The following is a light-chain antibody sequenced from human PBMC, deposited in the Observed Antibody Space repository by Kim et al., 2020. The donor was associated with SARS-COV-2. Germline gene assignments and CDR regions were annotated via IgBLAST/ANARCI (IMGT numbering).Light chain of an antibody. CDR1: SSDVGSYNL. CDR2: EGS. J-gene: IGLJ3*02. CDR3: CSYAGTTTWV. Sequence: QSALTQPASVSGSPGQSITISCTGTSSDVGSYNLVSWYQQYPGKAPKLMIYEGSKRPSGVSNRFSGSKSGSTASLTISGLQAEDEADYYCCSYAGTTTWVFGGGTQLTVL. V-gene: IGLV2-23*01.